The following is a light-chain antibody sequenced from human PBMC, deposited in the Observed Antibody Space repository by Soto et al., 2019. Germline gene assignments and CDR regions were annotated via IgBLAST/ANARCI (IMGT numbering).Light chain of an antibody. CDR2: GAS. J-gene: IGKJ5*01. V-gene: IGKV3-20*01. Sequence: IVLTQSACTLSLSPGERATLSCRASQSVSSSYLAWYQQKPGQAPRLLIYGASIRATGIPDRFSGSGSETDFTLTISRLEPEDFALYYCQQYGSSAPITFGQGTRLEIK. CDR3: QQYGSSAPIT. CDR1: QSVSSSY.